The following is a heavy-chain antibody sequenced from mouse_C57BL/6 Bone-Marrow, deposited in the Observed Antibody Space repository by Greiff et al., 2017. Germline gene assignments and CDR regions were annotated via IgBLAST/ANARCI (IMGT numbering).Heavy chain of an antibody. J-gene: IGHJ3*01. Sequence: DVQLQESGAELVRPGASVKLSCTASGFNIKDDYMHWVKQRPEQGLEWIGWIDPENGDTEYASKFQGKATITADTSSNTAYLPLSSLTSEDTAVYYCTTGYDWFAYWGQGTLVTVSA. V-gene: IGHV14-4*01. CDR3: TTGYDWFAY. D-gene: IGHD2-3*01. CDR1: GFNIKDDY. CDR2: IDPENGDT.